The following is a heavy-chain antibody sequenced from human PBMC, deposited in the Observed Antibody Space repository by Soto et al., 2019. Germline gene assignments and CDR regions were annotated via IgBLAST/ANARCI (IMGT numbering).Heavy chain of an antibody. CDR3: ARGGSSEL. J-gene: IGHJ4*02. D-gene: IGHD6-6*01. CDR1: GGSIVSDKW. V-gene: IGHV4-4*02. CDR2: INHRGST. Sequence: PSETLSLTCAVSGGSIVSDKWWSWVRQSPGKGLEWPGEINHRGSTIYNPSLKSRVTISVDTSRNQFYLKVKSVTAADTAVYYCARGGSSELWGQGTLVTVSS.